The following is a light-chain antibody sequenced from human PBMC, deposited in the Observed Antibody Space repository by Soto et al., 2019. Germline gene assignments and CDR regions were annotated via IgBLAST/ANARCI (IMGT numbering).Light chain of an antibody. CDR3: QHYKSSPFT. CDR1: QRVSGW. J-gene: IGKJ3*01. Sequence: DIQMTQSPSTLSASVGDRVTITCRASQRVSGWLAWYQQKPGRAPNLLIFDASSLVSGVPSRFSGSGSGTEFPLTITILQPDDFATYHCQHYKSSPFTFGPGTKVDVK. V-gene: IGKV1-5*01. CDR2: DAS.